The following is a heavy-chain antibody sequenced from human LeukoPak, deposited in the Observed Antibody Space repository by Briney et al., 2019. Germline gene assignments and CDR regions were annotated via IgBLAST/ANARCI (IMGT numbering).Heavy chain of an antibody. D-gene: IGHD3-10*01. V-gene: IGHV3-15*01. Sequence: GGSLRLSCAASGFTFSNAWMSWVRQAPGKGLEWVGRIKSKTGGGTTDYAAPVKGRFTISRDDSKNTLYLQMNSLKTEDTAVYYCTTAMYCGSGSYYGINWFDPWGQGTLVTVSS. J-gene: IGHJ5*02. CDR3: TTAMYCGSGSYYGINWFDP. CDR2: IKSKTGGGTT. CDR1: GFTFSNAW.